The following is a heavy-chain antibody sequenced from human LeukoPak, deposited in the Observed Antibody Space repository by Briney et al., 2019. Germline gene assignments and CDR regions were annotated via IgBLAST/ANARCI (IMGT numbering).Heavy chain of an antibody. CDR3: VCDSSSWYSGYFQH. Sequence: PGGSLRLSCAASGFTFSSYWMSSVRQAPRKGLEWVANIKQDGSEKYYVDSVKGRFTISRDNAKNSLYLQMNSLRAEDTAVYYCVCDSSSWYSGYFQHWGQGTLVTVSS. V-gene: IGHV3-7*01. J-gene: IGHJ1*01. CDR2: IKQDGSEK. CDR1: GFTFSSYW. D-gene: IGHD6-13*01.